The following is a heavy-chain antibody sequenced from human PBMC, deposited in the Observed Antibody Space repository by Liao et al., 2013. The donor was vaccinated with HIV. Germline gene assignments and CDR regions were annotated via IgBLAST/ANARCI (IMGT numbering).Heavy chain of an antibody. V-gene: IGHV4-4*07. CDR1: GGSISTYY. J-gene: IGHJ4*02. CDR2: IYTSGST. Sequence: QVQLQESGPGLVKPSETLSLTCTVSGGSISTYYWSWIRQPAGKGLEWIGRIYTSGSTNYNPSLKSRVTISIDTSKNQFSLKLSSVTAADTAVYYCAAHNWVHNYAFDYWGQGTLVTVSS. D-gene: IGHD1-20*01. CDR3: AAHNWVHNYAFDY.